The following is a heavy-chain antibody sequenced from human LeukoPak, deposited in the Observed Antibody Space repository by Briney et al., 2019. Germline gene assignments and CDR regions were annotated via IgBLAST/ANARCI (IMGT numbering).Heavy chain of an antibody. CDR3: TRGAGWLIDY. D-gene: IGHD3-16*01. J-gene: IGHJ4*02. CDR1: GGSFSGYY. CDR2: INHSGNT. Sequence: PSETLSLTCAVYGGSFSGYYWSWVRQPPGKGLEWIGEINHSGNTNYNPSLKSRVTISADTSKNHFSLKLNSVTTADTAVYYCTRGAGWLIDYWGQGILVTVSS. V-gene: IGHV4-34*01.